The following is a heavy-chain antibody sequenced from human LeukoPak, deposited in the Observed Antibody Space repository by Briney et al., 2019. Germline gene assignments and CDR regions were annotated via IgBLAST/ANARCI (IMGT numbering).Heavy chain of an antibody. D-gene: IGHD6-19*01. Sequence: SQTLSLTCTVSGGSISSGGYYWSWIRQPPGKGLEWIGYIYYSGSTNYNPSLKSRVAISVDTSKNQFSLKLSSVTAADTAVYYCARVPPVAGGIDYWGQGTLVTVSS. CDR2: IYYSGST. CDR3: ARVPPVAGGIDY. V-gene: IGHV4-61*08. J-gene: IGHJ4*02. CDR1: GGSISSGGYY.